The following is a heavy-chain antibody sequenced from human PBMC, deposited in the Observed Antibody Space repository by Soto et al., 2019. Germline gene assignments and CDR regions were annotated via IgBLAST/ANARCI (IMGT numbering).Heavy chain of an antibody. Sequence: QVQLVESGGGVVQPGRSLRLSCAASGFTFSSYAMHWVRQAPGKGLEWVAVISYDGSNKYYADSVKGRFTISRDNSKNTLYLQMNSLRAEDTAVYYCARGRVSSSWSPGWFDPWGQGTLVTVSS. V-gene: IGHV3-30-3*01. CDR3: ARGRVSSSWSPGWFDP. D-gene: IGHD6-13*01. CDR2: ISYDGSNK. CDR1: GFTFSSYA. J-gene: IGHJ5*02.